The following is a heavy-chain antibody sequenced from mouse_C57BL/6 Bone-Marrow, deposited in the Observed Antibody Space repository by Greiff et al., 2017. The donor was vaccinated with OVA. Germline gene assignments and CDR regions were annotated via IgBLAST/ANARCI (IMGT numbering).Heavy chain of an antibody. Sequence: VKLQESGAELARPGASVKLSCKASGYTFTSYGISWVKQRTGQGLEWIGEIYPRSGNTYYNEKFKGKATLTADKSSSTAYMELRSLTSEDSAVYFCARSHYGGFFAYWGQGTLVTVSA. CDR1: GYTFTSYG. D-gene: IGHD1-1*02. V-gene: IGHV1-81*01. J-gene: IGHJ3*01. CDR2: IYPRSGNT. CDR3: ARSHYGGFFAY.